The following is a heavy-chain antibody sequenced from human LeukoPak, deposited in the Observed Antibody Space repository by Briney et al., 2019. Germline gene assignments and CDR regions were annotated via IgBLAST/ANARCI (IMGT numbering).Heavy chain of an antibody. Sequence: PGGSLRLSCAASGFTFSSYAMSWVRQAPGKGLEWVSVIYSGGSTYYADSVKGRFTISRDNSKNTLYLQMNSLRAEDTAVYYCARDRRVVVVPAASNYYYYYGMDVWGQGTTVTVSS. CDR2: IYSGGST. V-gene: IGHV3-53*01. J-gene: IGHJ6*02. CDR3: ARDRRVVVVPAASNYYYYYGMDV. CDR1: GFTFSSYA. D-gene: IGHD2-2*01.